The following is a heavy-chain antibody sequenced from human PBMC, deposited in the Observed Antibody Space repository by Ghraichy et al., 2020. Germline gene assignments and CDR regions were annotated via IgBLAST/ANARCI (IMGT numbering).Heavy chain of an antibody. CDR2: INPNSDGT. V-gene: IGHV1-2*02. CDR1: GYTFTGNY. J-gene: IGHJ4*02. Sequence: ASVKVSCKATGYTFTGNYMHWVRQAPGQGLEWMGWINPNSDGTNSAQKFQGRVTMTRDKSISTAYMELSRLRSDDTAVYYCARAACSSTSCFADYWGQGTLVTVSS. D-gene: IGHD2-2*01. CDR3: ARAACSSTSCFADY.